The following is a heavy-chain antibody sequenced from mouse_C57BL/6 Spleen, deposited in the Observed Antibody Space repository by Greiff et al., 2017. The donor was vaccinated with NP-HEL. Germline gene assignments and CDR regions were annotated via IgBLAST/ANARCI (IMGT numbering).Heavy chain of an antibody. CDR2: IDPSDSYT. D-gene: IGHD2-4*01. Sequence: QVQLKESGAELVRPGTSVKLSCKASGYTFTSYWMHWVKQRPGQGLEWIGVIDPSDSYTNYNQKFKGKATLTVDTSSSTAYMQLSSLTSEDAAVYYCARFPDDYDGAWFAYWGQGTLVTVSA. CDR3: ARFPDDYDGAWFAY. J-gene: IGHJ3*01. CDR1: GYTFTSYW. V-gene: IGHV1-59*01.